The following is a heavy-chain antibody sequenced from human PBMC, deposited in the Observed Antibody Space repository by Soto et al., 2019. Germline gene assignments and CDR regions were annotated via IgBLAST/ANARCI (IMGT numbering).Heavy chain of an antibody. Sequence: GGSLRLSCAASGFTFSSYSMNWVRQAPGKGLEGVSSISSSSSYIYYADSVKGRFTISRDNAKNSLYLQMNSLRAEDTAVYYCARDRGEILWFGESDDAFDIWGQGTMVTVSS. J-gene: IGHJ3*02. CDR3: ARDRGEILWFGESDDAFDI. D-gene: IGHD3-10*01. V-gene: IGHV3-21*01. CDR2: ISSSSSYI. CDR1: GFTFSSYS.